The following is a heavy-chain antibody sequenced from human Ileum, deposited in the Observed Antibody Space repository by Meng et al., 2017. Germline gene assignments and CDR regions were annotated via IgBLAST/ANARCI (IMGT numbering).Heavy chain of an antibody. D-gene: IGHD1-7*01. J-gene: IGHJ4*02. V-gene: IGHV3-23*01. Sequence: GGSLSLSCAASGFTFSTYAMSWVRQAPGKGLEWVSAFSGSGGSTYYADSVKGRFSISRNNSKNTLYLQMNSLRAEDTAIYYCAKGRTSDYWGQGTLVTVSS. CDR3: AKGRTSDY. CDR1: GFTFSTYA. CDR2: FSGSGGST.